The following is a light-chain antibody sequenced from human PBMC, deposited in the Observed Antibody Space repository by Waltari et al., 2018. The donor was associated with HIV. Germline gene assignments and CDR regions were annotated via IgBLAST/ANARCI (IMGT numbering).Light chain of an antibody. J-gene: IGKJ1*01. CDR2: DTS. CDR1: QSITS. CDR3: QQSSFTPPT. Sequence: DLQMTQSPSSLSASVGDRVTITCRASQSITSLEWYQQKPGKAPNLVIYDTSNLRSGVPSRFSGSGSGTDFTLTISGLQPEDFATYYCQQSSFTPPTFGHGTKLEV. V-gene: IGKV1-39*01.